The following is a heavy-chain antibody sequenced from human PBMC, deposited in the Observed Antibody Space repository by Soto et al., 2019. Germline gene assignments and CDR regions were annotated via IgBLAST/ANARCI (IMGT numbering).Heavy chain of an antibody. CDR2: MNPNSGNT. CDR1: GYTFTSYD. CDR3: ARERTRGCDP. J-gene: IGHJ5*02. V-gene: IGHV1-8*01. Sequence: QVHLVQSGAEVRKPGASVKVSCKASGYTFTSYDINWVRQATGQGLEWMGWMNPNSGNTAYAQKFQGRVTMTRNTSISTAHMELSSLSSEDTAVYYCARERTRGCDPWGQGTLVTVSS.